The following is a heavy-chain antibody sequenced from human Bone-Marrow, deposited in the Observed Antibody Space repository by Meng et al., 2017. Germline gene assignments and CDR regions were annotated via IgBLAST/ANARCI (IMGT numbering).Heavy chain of an antibody. CDR2: IWYDGSNK. CDR3: ARGRIAAAGMLDY. J-gene: IGHJ4*02. V-gene: IGHV3-30*04. D-gene: IGHD6-13*01. CDR1: GFTFSSYE. Sequence: GESLKISCAASGFTFSSYEMNWVRQAPGKGLEWVAVIWYDGSNKYYADSVKGRFTISRDNSKNTLYLQMNSLRAEDTAVYYCARGRIAAAGMLDYWGQGTLVTVSS.